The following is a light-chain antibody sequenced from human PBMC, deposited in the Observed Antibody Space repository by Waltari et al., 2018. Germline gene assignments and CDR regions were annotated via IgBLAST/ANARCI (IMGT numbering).Light chain of an antibody. V-gene: IGKV3-15*01. CDR1: QSFTRK. Sequence: EIVMTQSPATLSVSPGDRATLSCRASQSFTRKLSWYQQKPGQVPRRLIDGVSTRATGIPARFSGSGSGTEFTLTISSLQSEDSAVYYCSQYNDWPYTFGQGTKLELQ. J-gene: IGKJ2*01. CDR2: GVS. CDR3: SQYNDWPYT.